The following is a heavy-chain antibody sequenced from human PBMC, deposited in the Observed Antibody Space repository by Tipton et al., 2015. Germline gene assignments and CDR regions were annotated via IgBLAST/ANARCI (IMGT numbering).Heavy chain of an antibody. J-gene: IGHJ4*02. Sequence: QVQLVQSGAGVKKPGSSVKVSCKASGDTFKNYAISWVRQAPGQGLEWVGGIFPMSGIANYAKKFQGRVTITADESTSTAYMELSSLRSDDTAIYYCTRPGSPHWGQGTLVTVSS. D-gene: IGHD2-15*01. CDR3: TRPGSPH. CDR1: GDTFKNYA. CDR2: IFPMSGIA. V-gene: IGHV1-69*01.